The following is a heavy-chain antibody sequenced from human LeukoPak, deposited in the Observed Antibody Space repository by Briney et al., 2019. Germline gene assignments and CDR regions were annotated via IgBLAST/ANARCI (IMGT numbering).Heavy chain of an antibody. V-gene: IGHV4-38-2*02. CDR3: ARRFGRKFGERFYYYHHMDV. CDR1: SYSISSGFY. CDR2: MNHGGST. D-gene: IGHD3-10*01. Sequence: SETLSLTCTVSSYSISSGFYWGWIRQPPGKGLEWIGEMNHGGSTNYNPSLKSRVTISVDTSKNQFSLKLRSVTAADTAVYYCARRFGRKFGERFYYYHHMDVWGKGTTVTISS. J-gene: IGHJ6*03.